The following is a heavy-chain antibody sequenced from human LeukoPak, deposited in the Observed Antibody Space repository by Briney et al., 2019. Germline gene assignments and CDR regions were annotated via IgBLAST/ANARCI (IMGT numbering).Heavy chain of an antibody. V-gene: IGHV4-34*01. CDR1: GGSFSGYY. Sequence: SETLSLTCAVYGGSFSGYYWSWIRQPPGKGLEWIGEINHSGSTNYNPSLKSRVTISVDTSKNQFSLKLSSVTAADTAVYYCASGGASVRYFDWLYYWGQGTLVTVSS. J-gene: IGHJ4*02. D-gene: IGHD3-9*01. CDR2: INHSGST. CDR3: ASGGASVRYFDWLYY.